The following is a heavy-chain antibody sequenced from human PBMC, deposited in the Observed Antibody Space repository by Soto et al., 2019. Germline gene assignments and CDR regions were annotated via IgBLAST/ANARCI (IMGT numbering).Heavy chain of an antibody. J-gene: IGHJ4*02. V-gene: IGHV1-8*01. CDR3: ARGDSPYYDSSGYGFD. D-gene: IGHD3-22*01. CDR2: MNPNSGNT. Sequence: GASVKVSCKASGYTFTSYDINWVRQATGQGLEWMGWMNPNSGNTGYAQKFQGRVTMTRNTSISTAYMELSSLRSEETAVYYCARGDSPYYDSSGYGFDWGQGTLVTVSS. CDR1: GYTFTSYD.